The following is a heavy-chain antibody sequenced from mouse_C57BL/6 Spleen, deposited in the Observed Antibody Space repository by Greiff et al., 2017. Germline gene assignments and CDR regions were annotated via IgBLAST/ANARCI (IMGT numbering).Heavy chain of an antibody. CDR1: GYAFSSSW. D-gene: IGHD1-1*01. CDR3: ARQPHYYGSPMDY. Sequence: QVQLQQSGPELVKPGASVKISCKASGYAFSSSWMNWVKQRPGKGLEWIGRIYPGDGDTNYNGKFKGKATLTADKSSSTAYMQLSSLTSEDSAVYFCARQPHYYGSPMDYWGQGTSVTVSS. V-gene: IGHV1-82*01. J-gene: IGHJ4*01. CDR2: IYPGDGDT.